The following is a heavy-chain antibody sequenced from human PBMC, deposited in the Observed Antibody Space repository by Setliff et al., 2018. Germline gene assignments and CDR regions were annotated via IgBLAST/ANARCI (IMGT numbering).Heavy chain of an antibody. J-gene: IGHJ6*02. CDR3: ARGLSDLSSSWLRGSTYYYYYYGMDV. V-gene: IGHV4-39*07. CDR2: IYYSGST. Sequence: KTSETLSLTCTVSGGSISSSSYYWGWIRQPPGKGLEWIGSIYYSGSTNFHPSLKSRVTISVDTSKNQFSLKLSSVTAADTAVYYCARGLSDLSSSWLRGSTYYYYYYGMDVWGQGTTVTVSS. CDR1: GGSISSSSYY. D-gene: IGHD6-13*01.